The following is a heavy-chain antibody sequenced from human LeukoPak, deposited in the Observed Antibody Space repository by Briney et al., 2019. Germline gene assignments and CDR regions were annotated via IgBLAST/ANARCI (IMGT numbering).Heavy chain of an antibody. CDR1: GGSTTNYH. V-gene: IGHV4-4*07. CDR3: ARREISAGWSLAY. D-gene: IGHD6-19*01. CDR2: IHTSGST. Sequence: SETLSLTCTVSGGSTTNYHWSGIRQPAGKGLEWIGQIHTSGSTNYNPPLKSRVTMSIDTPENQLSLTIRSVTAADTAVYYCARREISAGWSLAYWGQGTLVTVSS. J-gene: IGHJ4*02.